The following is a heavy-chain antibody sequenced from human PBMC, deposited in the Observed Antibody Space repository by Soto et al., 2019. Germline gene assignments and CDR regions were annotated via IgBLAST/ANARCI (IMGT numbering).Heavy chain of an antibody. J-gene: IGHJ4*02. Sequence: EVQLVESGGGLVQPGGSLRLSCAASGFTFSRYYMHWVRQAPGKGLMWVSHINGGGSRTTYADSVKGRFTISRDNAKNTLYLQMNSLXXXDXAVXXXXXXXXXXXIDYWGLGTLVTVSS. CDR3: XXXXXXXXIDY. CDR2: INGGGSRT. V-gene: IGHV3-74*01. CDR1: GFTFSRYY.